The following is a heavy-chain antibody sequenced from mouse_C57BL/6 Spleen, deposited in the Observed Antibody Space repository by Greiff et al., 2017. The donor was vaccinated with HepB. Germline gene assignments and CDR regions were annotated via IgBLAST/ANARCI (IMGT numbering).Heavy chain of an antibody. CDR2: IDPSDSYT. CDR3: ARGSSRDFDV. J-gene: IGHJ1*03. D-gene: IGHD1-1*01. V-gene: IGHV1-50*01. Sequence: QVQLQQPGAELVKPGASVKLSCKASGYTFTSYWMQWVKQRPGQGLEWIGEIDPSDSYTNYNQKFKGKATLTVDTSSSTAYMQLSSLTSEDSAVYYRARGSSRDFDVWGTGTTVTVSS. CDR1: GYTFTSYW.